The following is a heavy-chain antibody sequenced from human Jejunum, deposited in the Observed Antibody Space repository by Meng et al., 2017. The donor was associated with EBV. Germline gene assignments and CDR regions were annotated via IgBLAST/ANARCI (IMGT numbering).Heavy chain of an antibody. J-gene: IGHJ5*02. CDR2: INSDGSKT. CDR1: GFTLINYW. Sequence: EAELVEPGGGLVQPGYALGLSCAASGFTLINYWLDWVRQGPGKGLVWVSRINSDGSKTNYATSVKGPFTISRDIAKNTLYLQLNSLRADDTAVYYCVRGPPPDTWGQGTLVTVSS. V-gene: IGHV3-74*01. CDR3: VRGPPPDT.